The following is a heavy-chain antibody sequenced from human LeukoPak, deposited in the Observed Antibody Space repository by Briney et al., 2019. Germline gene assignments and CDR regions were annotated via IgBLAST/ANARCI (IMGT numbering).Heavy chain of an antibody. CDR1: GGSISSSSYY. V-gene: IGHV4-39*07. Sequence: SETLSLTCTVSGGSISSSSYYWGWIRQPPGKGLEWIGSIYYSGSTYYNPSLKSRVTISVGTSKNQFSLKLSSVTAADTAVYYCARDSSSYYDFWSGFNLFDPWGQGTLVTVSS. CDR3: ARDSSSYYDFWSGFNLFDP. D-gene: IGHD3-3*01. CDR2: IYYSGST. J-gene: IGHJ5*02.